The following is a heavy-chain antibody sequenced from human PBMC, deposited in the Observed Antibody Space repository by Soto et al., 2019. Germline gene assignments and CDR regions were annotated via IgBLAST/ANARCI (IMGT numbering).Heavy chain of an antibody. D-gene: IGHD2-15*01. Sequence: GASVKVSCKASGYTFTGYYMHWVRQAPGQGLEWMGWINPNSGGTNYAQKFQGWVTMTRDTSIRTAYMELSRLRSDDTAVYYCARGFALGYCRGGSSSRSGLDYWGQGTLVSVSS. J-gene: IGHJ4*02. CDR3: ARGFALGYCRGGSSSRSGLDY. V-gene: IGHV1-2*04. CDR2: INPNSGGT. CDR1: GYTFTGYY.